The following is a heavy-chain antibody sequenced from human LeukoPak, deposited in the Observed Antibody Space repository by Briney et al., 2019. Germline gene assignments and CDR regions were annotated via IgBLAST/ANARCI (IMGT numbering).Heavy chain of an antibody. CDR2: IYPGDSET. Sequence: GESLKISCKGSGYTFTTYWIGWVRQMPGKGLEWMGIIYPGDSETRYSPSFQGQVTISADKSISTAYLQWSSLKASDTAVYYCARRSGWYGLDYWGQGTLVTVAS. D-gene: IGHD6-19*01. J-gene: IGHJ4*02. V-gene: IGHV5-51*01. CDR3: ARRSGWYGLDY. CDR1: GYTFTTYW.